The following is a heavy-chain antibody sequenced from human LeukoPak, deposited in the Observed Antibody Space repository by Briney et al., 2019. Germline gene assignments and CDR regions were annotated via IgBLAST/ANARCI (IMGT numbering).Heavy chain of an antibody. J-gene: IGHJ4*02. CDR3: AKGQWLFDY. V-gene: IGHV3-23*01. D-gene: IGHD6-19*01. CDR2: ISGSGGST. CDR1: GFTFSSYT. Sequence: PGGSLRLSCAASGFTFSSYTMTWVRQAPGKGLEWVSSISGSGGSTYDADSVKGRFIISRDNSENTLYLQMNSLRAEDTAIYYCAKGQWLFDYWGQGTLVTVSS.